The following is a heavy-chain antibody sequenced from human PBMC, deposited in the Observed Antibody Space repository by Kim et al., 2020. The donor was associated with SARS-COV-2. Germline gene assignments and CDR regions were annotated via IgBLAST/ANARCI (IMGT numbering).Heavy chain of an antibody. V-gene: IGHV3-21*01. Sequence: GGSLRLSCAASGFTFSSYSMNWVRQAPGKGLEWVSSISSSSSYIYYADSVKGRFTISRDNAKNSLYLQMNSLRAEDTAVYYCARDLVLPIVATINRLDYWGQGTLVTVSS. CDR3: ARDLVLPIVATINRLDY. J-gene: IGHJ4*02. CDR1: GFTFSSYS. CDR2: ISSSSSYI. D-gene: IGHD5-12*01.